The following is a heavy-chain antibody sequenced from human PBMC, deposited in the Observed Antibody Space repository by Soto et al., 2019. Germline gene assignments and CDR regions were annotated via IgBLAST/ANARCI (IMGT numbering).Heavy chain of an antibody. V-gene: IGHV4-31*03. D-gene: IGHD6-19*01. CDR2: FYSSGSI. J-gene: IGHJ5*02. CDR3: ARMYSSGSGWFHP. CDR1: GYSITAGGYY. Sequence: LQESGPGLVKPSQTLSLTCFVSGYSITAGGYYWSWIRHHPGKGLEWIGSFYSSGSIIYNPSLRSRVSISGDTSSNQCSRRLTSVTAADTARYYCARMYSSGSGWFHPWGQGTLVTGSS.